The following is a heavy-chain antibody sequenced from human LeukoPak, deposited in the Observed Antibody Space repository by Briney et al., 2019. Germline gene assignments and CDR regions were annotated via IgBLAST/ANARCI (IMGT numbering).Heavy chain of an antibody. CDR1: GFTFSASG. Sequence: PGGSLKLSCAASGFTFSASGMHWVRQASGKGLEWVGLIRSKANTYATAYAASVKGRFTISRDDSKNMAYLQMNSLRAEDTAVYYCARWGASYGTGFDYWGRGTLVTVSS. J-gene: IGHJ4*02. CDR2: IRSKANTYAT. D-gene: IGHD3-16*01. V-gene: IGHV3-73*01. CDR3: ARWGASYGTGFDY.